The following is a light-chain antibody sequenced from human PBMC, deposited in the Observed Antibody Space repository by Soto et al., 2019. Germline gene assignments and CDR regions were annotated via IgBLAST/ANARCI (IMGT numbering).Light chain of an antibody. V-gene: IGKV1-5*03. Sequence: DIQMTQSHSTLSASVGYIVTITCRASQSISSWLAWYQQKPGKAPKLLIYKASRLHSGVSSRFSGSESGTEFTLTISSLQPDDFATYYCQQYSGDSRTFGQGTKVDIK. CDR3: QQYSGDSRT. J-gene: IGKJ1*01. CDR2: KAS. CDR1: QSISSW.